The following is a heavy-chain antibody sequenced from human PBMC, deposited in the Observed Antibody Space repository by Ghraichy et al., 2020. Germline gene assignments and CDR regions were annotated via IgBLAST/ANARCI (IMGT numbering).Heavy chain of an antibody. CDR3: ARASYYDRSGYYSGSTHPFDY. J-gene: IGHJ4*02. Sequence: SQTLSLTCAVYGGSFSGYYWSWIRQPPGKGLEWIGEINHSGTTNYNPSLKSRVTISADTSKNQFSLRVTSVTAADTAVYYCARASYYDRSGYYSGSTHPFDYWGQGTLVTVSS. V-gene: IGHV4-34*01. CDR1: GGSFSGYY. D-gene: IGHD3-22*01. CDR2: INHSGTT.